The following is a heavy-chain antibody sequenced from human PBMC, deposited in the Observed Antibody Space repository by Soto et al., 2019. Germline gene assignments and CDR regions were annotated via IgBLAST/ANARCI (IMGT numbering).Heavy chain of an antibody. Sequence: VNLACKAAGYAKTVYHVHWLSMAPGQGLEWMGWINPNSGGTNYAQKFQGWVTRTRDTSISTAYMELSRLRSDDTAVYYCSRVGGSSSWWNYGMGVWGQATTGTVSS. CDR3: SRVGGSSSWWNYGMGV. CDR2: INPNSGGT. D-gene: IGHD6-13*01. V-gene: IGHV1-2*04. CDR1: GYAKTVYH. J-gene: IGHJ6*02.